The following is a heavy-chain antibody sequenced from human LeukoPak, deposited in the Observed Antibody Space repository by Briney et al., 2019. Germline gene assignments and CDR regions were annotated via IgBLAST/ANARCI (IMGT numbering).Heavy chain of an antibody. V-gene: IGHV3-7*03. Sequence: GGSLRLSCAASGFTFSRYWMSWVRQVPRKGLEWVANIKQDGGEIYYVDSVKGRFAISRDNAKSSLYLQMNSLRAGDTAVYYCARDKGDYGTSGSLFVFGGQGTPVTVSS. CDR1: GFTFSRYW. CDR2: IKQDGGEI. D-gene: IGHD3-22*01. CDR3: ARDKGDYGTSGSLFVF. J-gene: IGHJ4*02.